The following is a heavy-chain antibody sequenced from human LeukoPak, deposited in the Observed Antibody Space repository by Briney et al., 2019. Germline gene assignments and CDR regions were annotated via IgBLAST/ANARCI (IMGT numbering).Heavy chain of an antibody. CDR1: GFTFSGYG. Sequence: GGSLRLSCAASGFTFSGYGMHWVRQAPGKGLEWVAVIWYDGSNKYYEDSVKGRFTISRDNSKNTLYLQMNSLRVDDTAVYYCARDNYCSSTDCYNFDYWGRGTLVTVSS. CDR3: ARDNYCSSTDCYNFDY. J-gene: IGHJ4*02. V-gene: IGHV3-33*01. CDR2: IWYDGSNK. D-gene: IGHD2-2*02.